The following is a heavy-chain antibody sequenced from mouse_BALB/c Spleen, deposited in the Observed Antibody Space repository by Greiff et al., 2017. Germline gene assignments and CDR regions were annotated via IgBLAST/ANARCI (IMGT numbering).Heavy chain of an antibody. CDR3: TTAYGSSYAWFAY. D-gene: IGHD1-1*01. CDR1: GYTFTSYW. CDR2: FYPGNSDT. Sequence: VQLQQSGTVLARPGASVKMSCKASGYTFTSYWMHWVKQRPGQGLEWIGAFYPGNSDTSYNQKFKGKAKLTAVTSTSTAYMELSSLTNEDSAVYYCTTAYGSSYAWFAYWGQGTLVTVSA. J-gene: IGHJ3*01. V-gene: IGHV1-5*01.